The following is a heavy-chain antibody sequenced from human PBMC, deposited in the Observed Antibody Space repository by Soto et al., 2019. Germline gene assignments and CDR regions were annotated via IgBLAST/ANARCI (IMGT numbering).Heavy chain of an antibody. Sequence: QVPLVESGGGVVQPGRSLRLSCAASGFTFSSYGMHWVRQAPGKGLEWVAVISYDGSNKYYADSVKGRFTISRDNSKNTLYLQMNSLRAEDTAVDYCAKWARDSYGADYWGQGTLVTVSA. CDR2: ISYDGSNK. V-gene: IGHV3-30*18. CDR3: AKWARDSYGADY. CDR1: GFTFSSYG. D-gene: IGHD5-18*01. J-gene: IGHJ4*02.